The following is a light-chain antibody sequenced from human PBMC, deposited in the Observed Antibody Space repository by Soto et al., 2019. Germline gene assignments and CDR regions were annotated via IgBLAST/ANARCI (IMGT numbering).Light chain of an antibody. Sequence: QSVLPQPPSVSGAPGQRVTISCTGNNSNIGGGYDVHWYQQLPGTAPKLLIYGNNNRPSGVPDRFSGSKSYASASLAITGLQSEDEADYYCHSYDSRLSGSVFGGGTKLTV. CDR1: NSNIGGGYD. V-gene: IGLV1-40*01. CDR3: HSYDSRLSGSV. J-gene: IGLJ2*01. CDR2: GNN.